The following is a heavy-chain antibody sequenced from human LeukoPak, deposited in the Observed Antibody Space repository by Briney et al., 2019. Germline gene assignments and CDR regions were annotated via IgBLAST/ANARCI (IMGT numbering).Heavy chain of an antibody. V-gene: IGHV4-39*01. CDR1: GGSISSSSYY. CDR2: IYYSGST. Sequence: SETLSLTCTVPGGSISSSSYYWGWIRQPPGKGLEWIGSIYYSGSTYYNPSLKSRVTISVDTSKNQFSLKLSSVTAADTAVYYCARQLPGRGRFDPWGQGTLVTVSS. J-gene: IGHJ5*02. D-gene: IGHD1-14*01. CDR3: ARQLPGRGRFDP.